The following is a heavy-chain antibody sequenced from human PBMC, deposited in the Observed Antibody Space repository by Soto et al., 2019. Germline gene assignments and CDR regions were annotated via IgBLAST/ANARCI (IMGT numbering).Heavy chain of an antibody. CDR2: INPSGGST. CDR3: ARDRTYYDFWSGHMDV. CDR1: GYTFTSYY. V-gene: IGHV1-46*01. J-gene: IGHJ6*02. D-gene: IGHD3-3*01. Sequence: ASVKVSCKASGYTFTSYYMHWVRQAPGQGLEWMGIINPSGGSTSYAQKFQGRVTMTRDTSTSTVYMELSSLRSEDTAVYYCARDRTYYDFWSGHMDVWGQGTTVTVSS.